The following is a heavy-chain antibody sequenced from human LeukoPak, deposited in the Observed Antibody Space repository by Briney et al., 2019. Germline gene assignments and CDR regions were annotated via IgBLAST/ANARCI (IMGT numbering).Heavy chain of an antibody. V-gene: IGHV4-4*07. CDR3: ARRASSYYFDN. Sequence: SETLSLTCTVSGGSISSYYWSWIRQPAGKGLEWIGRIYTSGSTNYNPSLKSRVTISVDTSKNQFSLKLSSVTAADTAVYYCARRASSYYFDNWSQETLVTVSS. CDR1: GGSISSYY. J-gene: IGHJ4*02. D-gene: IGHD3-16*02. CDR2: IYTSGST.